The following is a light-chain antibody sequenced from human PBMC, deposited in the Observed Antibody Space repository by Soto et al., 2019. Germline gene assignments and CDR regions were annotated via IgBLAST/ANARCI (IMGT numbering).Light chain of an antibody. V-gene: IGKV1-5*03. Sequence: DIQMTQSPSTLSASVGDRVTITCRASQSISNWLAWYQQKPGKAPKLLIYKTSNLDSGVPSRFSGSGSGTDFTLTISSLQPDDFATYYCQQYNSYWTFGQGTKVDI. CDR1: QSISNW. CDR3: QQYNSYWT. J-gene: IGKJ1*01. CDR2: KTS.